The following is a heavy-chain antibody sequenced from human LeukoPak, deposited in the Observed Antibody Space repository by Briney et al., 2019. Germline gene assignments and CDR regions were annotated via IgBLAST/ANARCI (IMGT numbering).Heavy chain of an antibody. CDR2: IYYSGST. D-gene: IGHD3-16*02. J-gene: IGHJ5*02. Sequence: SETLSLTCTVSGGSISSYYWSWIRQPPGKGLEWIGYIYYSGSTNYNPSLKSRVTISVDTSKNQFSLKLSSVTAADTAVYYCASSPMITFGGVIAFTGPWGQGTLVTVSS. V-gene: IGHV4-59*01. CDR3: ASSPMITFGGVIAFTGP. CDR1: GGSISSYY.